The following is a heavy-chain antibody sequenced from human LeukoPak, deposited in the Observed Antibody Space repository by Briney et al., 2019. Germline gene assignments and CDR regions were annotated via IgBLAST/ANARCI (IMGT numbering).Heavy chain of an antibody. CDR1: GFTFSSYG. V-gene: IGHV3-30*02. D-gene: IGHD6-13*01. CDR3: ARVGAPGTADY. Sequence: GGSLRLSCAASGFTFSSYGMHWVRQAPGKGLEWVAFIRYDGSNKYYADSVKGRFTISRDNAKNSLYLQMNSLRAEDTAVYYCARVGAPGTADYWGQGTLVTVSS. CDR2: IRYDGSNK. J-gene: IGHJ4*02.